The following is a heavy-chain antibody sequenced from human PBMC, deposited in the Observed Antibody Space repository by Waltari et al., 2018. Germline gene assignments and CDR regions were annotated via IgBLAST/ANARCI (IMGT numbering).Heavy chain of an antibody. V-gene: IGHV1-69*12. J-gene: IGHJ4*02. D-gene: IGHD2-2*02. CDR3: ATPGYCSSTSCYTLDY. CDR1: GGTFSSYA. Sequence: QVQLVQSGAEVKKPGSSVKVSCKASGGTFSSYAISWVRQAPGQGLEWMGGCIPIVGTANYAQKFQGRVTITADESTSTAYMELSSLRSEDTAVYYCATPGYCSSTSCYTLDYWGQGTLVTVSS. CDR2: CIPIVGTA.